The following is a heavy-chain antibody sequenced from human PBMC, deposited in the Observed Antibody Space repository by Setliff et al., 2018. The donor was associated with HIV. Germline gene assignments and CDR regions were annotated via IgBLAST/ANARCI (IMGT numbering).Heavy chain of an antibody. V-gene: IGHV4-38-2*02. CDR2: IHQSGST. J-gene: IGHJ4*02. D-gene: IGHD6-13*01. CDR1: GYSISSGYY. CDR3: ARLPAADGTVDY. Sequence: SETLSLTCTVSGYSISSGYYWGWLRQPPGKGLEWIGSIHQSGSTYYNPSLTSRVTISVDTSKNQFSLKMSSVTAADTAVYYCARLPAADGTVDYWGQGTLVTV.